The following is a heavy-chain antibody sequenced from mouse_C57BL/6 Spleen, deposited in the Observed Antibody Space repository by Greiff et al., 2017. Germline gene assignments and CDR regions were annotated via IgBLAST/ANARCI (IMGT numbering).Heavy chain of an antibody. CDR1: GFNITDYY. V-gene: IGHV14-1*01. J-gene: IGHJ1*03. Sequence: EVQLVESGAELVRPGASVKLSCTASGFNITDYYMHWVKQRPEQGLEWIGRIYPEDGDTEYAPKFQGKATMTADTSSNTAYLQLSSLASEDTAVYYCATDYDGRRRDFEVWGTGTTVTVSS. CDR3: ATDYDGRRRDFEV. D-gene: IGHD1-1*01. CDR2: IYPEDGDT.